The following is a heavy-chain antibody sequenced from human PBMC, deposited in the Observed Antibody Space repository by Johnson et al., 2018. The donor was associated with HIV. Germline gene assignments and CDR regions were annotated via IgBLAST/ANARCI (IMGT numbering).Heavy chain of an antibody. Sequence: VQLVESGGGVVQPGRSLRLSCAASGFTFSSYAMHWVRQAPGTGLEWVAVISYDGSNKYYADPVKGRFSISRDSAKNSLYLQMDSLRAEDTAVYYCARVRRRLVQEDITEYETFDIWGQGTMVTVSS. CDR2: ISYDGSNK. D-gene: IGHD3-10*01. J-gene: IGHJ3*02. CDR3: ARVRRRLVQEDITEYETFDI. CDR1: GFTFSSYA. V-gene: IGHV3-30-3*01.